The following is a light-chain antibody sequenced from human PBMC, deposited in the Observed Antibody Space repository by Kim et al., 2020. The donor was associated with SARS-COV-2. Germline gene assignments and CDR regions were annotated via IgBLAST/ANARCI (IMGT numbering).Light chain of an antibody. CDR1: SSDIGGGHNY. V-gene: IGLV2-8*01. J-gene: IGLJ3*02. CDR2: EVS. Sequence: QSALTQPPSASGSPGQSVTISCTGTSSDIGGGHNYVSWYQQHPGKAPKLIIYEVSQRPSGVPDRFSGSKSGNTASLTVSGLQAEDEADYYCSSYAGSDNLVFGGGTQLTVL. CDR3: SSYAGSDNLV.